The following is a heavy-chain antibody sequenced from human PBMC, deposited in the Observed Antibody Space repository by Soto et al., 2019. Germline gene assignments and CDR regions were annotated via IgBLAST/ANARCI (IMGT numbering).Heavy chain of an antibody. D-gene: IGHD3-3*01. V-gene: IGHV1-2*02. J-gene: IGHJ5*02. CDR3: ARGGGTILAPLP. Sequence: QVQLAQSGPEVKKPGASVKVSCKAFGYTFTGYFMHWVRQAPGQGLEWLGWINPTSGATKYAQKFQGRVTLTRDTSINTAYMEMSMLRSDDTAVYYCARGGGTILAPLPWGQGTLVTVSS. CDR1: GYTFTGYF. CDR2: INPTSGAT.